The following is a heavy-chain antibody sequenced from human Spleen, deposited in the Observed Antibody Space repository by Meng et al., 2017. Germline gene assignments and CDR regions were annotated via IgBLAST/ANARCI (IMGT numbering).Heavy chain of an antibody. CDR2: INHSGST. V-gene: IGHV4-34*01. D-gene: IGHD4-17*01. CDR3: AREPNYGDYGGGFDY. CDR1: GGSVSGFS. J-gene: IGHJ4*02. Sequence: QGQPQQWVAGLLKPPATLTPTCAVYGGSVSGFSWSWIRQPPGKGLEWIGEINHSGSTNYNPSLKSRVTISVDTSKNQFSLKLSSVTAADTAVYYCAREPNYGDYGGGFDYWGQGTLVTVSS.